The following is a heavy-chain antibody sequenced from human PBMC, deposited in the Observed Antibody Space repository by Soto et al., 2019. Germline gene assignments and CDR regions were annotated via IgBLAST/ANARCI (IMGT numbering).Heavy chain of an antibody. Sequence: GSGPTLVNPTQPLTLTCTFSGFSLSTTGMCVSWIRQPPGKALEWLALIDWADDKYYSTSLKTRLTISKDTSKNKVVLTMTNVEPVDTATYFCSRAVGGFTYGYPDYWGQGTLVTVSS. J-gene: IGHJ4*02. V-gene: IGHV2-70*01. D-gene: IGHD5-18*01. CDR2: IDWADDK. CDR3: SRAVGGFTYGYPDY. CDR1: GFSLSTTGMC.